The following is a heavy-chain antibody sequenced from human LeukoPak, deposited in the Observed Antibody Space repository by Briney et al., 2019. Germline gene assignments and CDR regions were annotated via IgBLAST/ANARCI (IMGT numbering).Heavy chain of an antibody. CDR1: GYSFTGYY. Sequence: GASVKVSCKASGYSFTGYYMHWVRQAPGQGLEWMGRISASNGGTDYAQKFQGRVTMTRDTSISTAYMELSRLRSDDTAVLYCARGFTNIAAVDFDYWGQGTLVTVSS. J-gene: IGHJ4*02. D-gene: IGHD6-13*01. CDR2: ISASNGGT. CDR3: ARGFTNIAAVDFDY. V-gene: IGHV1-2*06.